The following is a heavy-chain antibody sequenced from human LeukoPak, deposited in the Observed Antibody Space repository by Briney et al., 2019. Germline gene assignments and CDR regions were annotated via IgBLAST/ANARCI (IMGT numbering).Heavy chain of an antibody. J-gene: IGHJ4*02. D-gene: IGHD3-10*01. CDR1: GFTFSSYG. CDR2: ISYDGSNK. CDR3: AKDPTYYLRFDYFGY. V-gene: IGHV3-30*18. Sequence: GGSLRLSCAASGFTFSSYGMHWVRQAPGKGLEWVAVISYDGSNKYYADSVKGRFTISRDNSKNTLYLQMNSLRAEDTAVYYCAKDPTYYLRFDYFGYWGQGALVTVSS.